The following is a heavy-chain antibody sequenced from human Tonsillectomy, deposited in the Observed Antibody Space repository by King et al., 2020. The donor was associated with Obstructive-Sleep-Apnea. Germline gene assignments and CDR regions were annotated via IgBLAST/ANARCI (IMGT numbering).Heavy chain of an antibody. Sequence: VQLVESGGGVVQPGRSLRLSCAASGFTFSTYGMHWVRQAPGKGLEWVAVISYDGSNKYYTDSVKGRFTISRDNSKNTLYLQMNNLRTEDTALYYCAKDRGSSGWFDGMDVWGQGTTVTVSS. J-gene: IGHJ6*02. D-gene: IGHD6-19*01. V-gene: IGHV3-30*18. CDR3: AKDRGSSGWFDGMDV. CDR2: ISYDGSNK. CDR1: GFTFSTYG.